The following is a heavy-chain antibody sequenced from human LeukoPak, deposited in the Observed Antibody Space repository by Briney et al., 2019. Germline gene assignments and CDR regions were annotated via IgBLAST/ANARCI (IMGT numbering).Heavy chain of an antibody. J-gene: IGHJ4*02. D-gene: IGHD3-22*01. CDR3: ARTTYYYDSSGYYTPPHFDY. V-gene: IGHV1-2*06. CDR1: GYTFTGYY. Sequence: ASVKVSCKASGYTFTGYYMHWVRQAPGQGLEWMGRINPNSGGANYAQKFQGRVTMTRDTCISTAYMELSRLRSDDTAVYYCARTTYYYDSSGYYTPPHFDYWGEGTLVTVSS. CDR2: INPNSGGA.